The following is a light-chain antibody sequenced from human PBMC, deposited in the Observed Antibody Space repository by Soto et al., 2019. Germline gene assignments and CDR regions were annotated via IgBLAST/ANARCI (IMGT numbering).Light chain of an antibody. V-gene: IGKV3-11*01. CDR2: DAS. CDR1: QSVSSY. Sequence: EIVLTQSPATLSLSPGDIATLSCRASQSVSSYLAWYQQKPGQAPRLLIYDASNRATGIPARFSGSGSGTDFTLTITSLEPEDFAVYYCQQRSNWPSTFGGGNKVEIK. CDR3: QQRSNWPST. J-gene: IGKJ4*01.